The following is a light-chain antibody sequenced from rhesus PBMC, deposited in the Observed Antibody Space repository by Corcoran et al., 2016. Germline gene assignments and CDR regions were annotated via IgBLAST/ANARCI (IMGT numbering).Light chain of an antibody. J-gene: IGKJ1*01. CDR1: QGISTY. Sequence: DIQMTQSPSSLSASVGDRVTITCRASQGISTYLNWYQQKPGKAPKRLIYAASSLESGVPSRFSGSGSGTDFTLTISSLQPDDFATYYCLQYNSYPPTFGQGTKVEIK. CDR2: AAS. CDR3: LQYNSYPPT. V-gene: IGKV1-43*02.